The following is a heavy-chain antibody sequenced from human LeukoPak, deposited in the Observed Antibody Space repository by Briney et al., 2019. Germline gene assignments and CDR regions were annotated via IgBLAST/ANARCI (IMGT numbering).Heavy chain of an antibody. CDR3: ARRITGTTSDSFDY. V-gene: IGHV4-39*01. CDR2: IYSSGTT. CDR1: GDTIISTTYC. J-gene: IGHJ4*02. D-gene: IGHD1-20*01. Sequence: SETLSLTCNVSGDTIISTTYCWVWIRQPPGKGLEWIGSIYSSGTTYYNASLKGRVTILVDTSKNQFSLKLNSVTATDTAVYYCARRITGTTSDSFDYWGQGTLVTVSS.